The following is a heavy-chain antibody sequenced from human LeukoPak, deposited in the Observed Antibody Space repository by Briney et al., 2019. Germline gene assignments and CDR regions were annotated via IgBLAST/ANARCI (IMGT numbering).Heavy chain of an antibody. CDR1: GFTFSRYA. J-gene: IGHJ4*02. CDR3: VKDGGYSGYETFGY. D-gene: IGHD5-12*01. Sequence: GGSLSLSCSASGFTFSRYAWHWVRQPPGKGLEYVSAISSNGGSTYYADSVKGRFTISRDNSKNTLYLQMSSLRAEDTAVYYCVKDGGYSGYETFGYWGQGTLVTVSS. CDR2: ISSNGGST. V-gene: IGHV3-64D*06.